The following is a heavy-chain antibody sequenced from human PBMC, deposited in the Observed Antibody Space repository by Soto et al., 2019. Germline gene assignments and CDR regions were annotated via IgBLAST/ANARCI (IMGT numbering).Heavy chain of an antibody. V-gene: IGHV1-69*13. CDR3: ARHDCISSSCYYYYYYSMDV. CDR2: IIPIFDTA. Sequence: GASVKVSCKASGYTFTSYYMHWVRQAPGQGLEWMGIIIPIFDTANYAQKFQGRVTITADESTSTAYMELSSLRSEDTAVYYCARHDCISSSCYYYYYYSMDVWGQGTTVTV. D-gene: IGHD2-2*01. CDR1: GYTFTSYY. J-gene: IGHJ6*02.